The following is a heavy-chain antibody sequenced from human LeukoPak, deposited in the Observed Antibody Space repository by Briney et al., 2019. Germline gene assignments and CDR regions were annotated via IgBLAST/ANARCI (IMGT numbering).Heavy chain of an antibody. V-gene: IGHV1-46*01. CDR3: ARDHGPPLGIQLWFLDY. Sequence: GASVKVSCKVSGYTLTELSMHWVRQAPGQGLEWMGIINPSGGSTSYAQKFQGRVTMTRDMSTSTVYMELSSLRSEDTAVYYCARDHGPPLGIQLWFLDYWGQGTLVTVSS. J-gene: IGHJ4*02. CDR1: GYTLTELS. CDR2: INPSGGST. D-gene: IGHD5-18*01.